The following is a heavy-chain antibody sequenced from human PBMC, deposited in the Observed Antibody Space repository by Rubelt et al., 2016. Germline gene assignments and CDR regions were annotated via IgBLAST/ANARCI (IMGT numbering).Heavy chain of an antibody. V-gene: IGHV3-66*01. CDR2: LYSGGAA. CDR1: GFTVSSNY. Sequence: EVYLVESGGGLVQPGGSLKLSCAASGFTVSSNYIHWVRQAPGKGLEWVSVLYSGGAAYYAGSVKGRFTISRDSSKNTLYLQMDSLRAEDTAVYYCARGLQDEPGYYYFYMDVWGQGTLVTVSS. D-gene: IGHD4-11*01. J-gene: IGHJ6*03. CDR3: ARGLQDEPGYYYFYMDV.